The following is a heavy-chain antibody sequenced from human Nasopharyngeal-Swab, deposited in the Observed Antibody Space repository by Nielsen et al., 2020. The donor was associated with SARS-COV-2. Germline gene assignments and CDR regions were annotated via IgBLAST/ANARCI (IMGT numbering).Heavy chain of an antibody. V-gene: IGHV7-4-1*02. D-gene: IGHD3-10*01. CDR3: ARGGSRGVFNWFDP. Sequence: WVRQAPGQGLEWMGWINTNTGNPTYAQGFTGRFVFSLDTSVSTAYLQISSLKAEDTAVYYCARGGSRGVFNWFDPWGQGALGTVSS. CDR2: INTNTGNP. J-gene: IGHJ5*02.